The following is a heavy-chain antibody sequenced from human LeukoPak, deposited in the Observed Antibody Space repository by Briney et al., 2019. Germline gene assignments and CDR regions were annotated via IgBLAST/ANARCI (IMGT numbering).Heavy chain of an antibody. D-gene: IGHD3-3*01. Sequence: ASVKVSCKASGYTFTSYGISWVRQPPGQGLEWMGWISAYNGNTNYAQKLQGRVTMTTDTSTSTAYMELRSLRSDDTAVYSCARNYDFWSGYYGKNWFDPWGQGTLVTVSS. CDR1: GYTFTSYG. V-gene: IGHV1-18*01. CDR3: ARNYDFWSGYYGKNWFDP. CDR2: ISAYNGNT. J-gene: IGHJ5*02.